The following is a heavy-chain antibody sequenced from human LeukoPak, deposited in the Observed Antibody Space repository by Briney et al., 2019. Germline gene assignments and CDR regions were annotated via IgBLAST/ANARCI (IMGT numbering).Heavy chain of an antibody. CDR1: GGSFSGYY. CDR2: INHSGST. J-gene: IGHJ4*02. V-gene: IGHV4-34*01. D-gene: IGHD6-13*01. Sequence: SETLSLTCVVYGGSFSGYYWSWIRQPPGKGLEWIGEINHSGSTNYNPSLKSRVTISVDTSKNQFSLKLSSVTAADTAVYYCARGRYSRMFPRTCYFDYWGQGTLVTVSS. CDR3: ARGRYSRMFPRTCYFDY.